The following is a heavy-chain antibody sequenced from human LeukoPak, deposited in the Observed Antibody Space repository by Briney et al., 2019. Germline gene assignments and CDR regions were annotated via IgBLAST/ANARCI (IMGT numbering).Heavy chain of an antibody. CDR1: GFTFSRYA. J-gene: IGHJ5*02. CDR2: IGGGSGGT. V-gene: IGHV3-23*01. Sequence: PGGSLRLSCAAPGFTFSRYAMSWVRQAPGKWLEWVSTIGGGSGGTYYADSVKGRFTISRDNSKNTLYLQINSLRAEDTAVYYCAREVAHDSSLNWFDPWGQGTLVTVSS. D-gene: IGHD3-22*01. CDR3: AREVAHDSSLNWFDP.